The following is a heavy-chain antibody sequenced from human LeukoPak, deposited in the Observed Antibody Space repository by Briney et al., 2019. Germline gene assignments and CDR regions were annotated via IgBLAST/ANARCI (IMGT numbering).Heavy chain of an antibody. CDR3: AKAASIRFDY. D-gene: IGHD3-3*02. Sequence: GGSLRLSCAASGFTFSSYAMSWVRQAPGKGLEWVSGISGSGGSGGSTYYADSVKGRFTISRDNSKNTLYLQMNSLRAEDTAVYYCAKAASIRFDYWGQGTLVTVSS. CDR1: GFTFSSYA. CDR2: ISGSGGSGGST. V-gene: IGHV3-23*01. J-gene: IGHJ4*02.